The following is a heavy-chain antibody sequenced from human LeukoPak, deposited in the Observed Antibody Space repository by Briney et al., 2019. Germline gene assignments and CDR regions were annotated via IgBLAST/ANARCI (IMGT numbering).Heavy chain of an antibody. CDR1: GGSISSYY. J-gene: IGHJ4*02. D-gene: IGHD1-26*01. Sequence: SETLSLTCTVSGGSISSYYWSWIRQPPGKGLEWIGYIYYNGSTNYNPSLKSRVTISVDTSKNQFSLKLSSVTAADTAVYYCATGRPWDLLNYWGQGTLVTVSS. CDR2: IYYNGST. CDR3: ATGRPWDLLNY. V-gene: IGHV4-59*08.